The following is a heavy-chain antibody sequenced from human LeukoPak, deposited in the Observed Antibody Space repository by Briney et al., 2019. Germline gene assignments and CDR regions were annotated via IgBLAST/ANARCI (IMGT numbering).Heavy chain of an antibody. CDR2: IYYSGST. CDR3: ASRSSGNLFDP. D-gene: IGHD6-19*01. V-gene: IGHV4-39*07. J-gene: IGHJ5*02. CDR1: GGSISSSSYY. Sequence: SETLSLTCTVSGGSISSSSYYWDWIRQPPGKGLEWIGSIYYSGSTYYNPSLKSRVTISVDTSKNQFSLKLSSVTAADTAVYYCASRSSGNLFDPWAREPWSPSPQ.